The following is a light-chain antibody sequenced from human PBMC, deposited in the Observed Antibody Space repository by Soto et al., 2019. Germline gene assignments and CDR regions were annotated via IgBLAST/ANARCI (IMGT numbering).Light chain of an antibody. CDR2: DAP. CDR3: HQYYKWPLT. V-gene: IGKV3-15*01. CDR1: QSAISN. J-gene: IGKJ4*01. Sequence: EIVLTQSPATLSLSPGERATLSCRASQSAISNLAWYQQKPGQTPRLLIYDAPTRATDIPATFSGSGSGTDFTLTISSLLSEDFAVYYCHQYYKWPLTFGAGTKVDIK.